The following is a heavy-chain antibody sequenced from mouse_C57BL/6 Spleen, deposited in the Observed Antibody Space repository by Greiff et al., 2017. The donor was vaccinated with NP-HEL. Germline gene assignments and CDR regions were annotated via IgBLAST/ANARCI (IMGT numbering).Heavy chain of an antibody. J-gene: IGHJ3*01. Sequence: ESGAELVRPGTSVKVSCKASGYAFTNYLIEWVKQRPGQGLEWIGVINPGSGGTNYNEKFKGKATLTAEKSSSTAYMQLSSLTSEDSAVYFCASSFTTLVPFAYWGQGTLVTVSA. D-gene: IGHD1-1*01. CDR2: INPGSGGT. V-gene: IGHV1-54*01. CDR3: ASSFTTLVPFAY. CDR1: GYAFTNYL.